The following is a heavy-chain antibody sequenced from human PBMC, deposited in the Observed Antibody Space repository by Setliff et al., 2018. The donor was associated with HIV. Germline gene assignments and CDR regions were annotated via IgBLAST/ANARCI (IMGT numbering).Heavy chain of an antibody. CDR2: FDPKDGKT. D-gene: IGHD6-6*01. V-gene: IGHV1-24*01. J-gene: IGHJ4*02. CDR3: VTGSAARPFDY. Sequence: ASVKVSCKVAGYTLTELCRNWVRQAPGKGLEWMGSFDPKDGKTRYAQKFQGRVTMTEDTSTDTAYMELSSLRSEDTAVYYYVTGSAARPFDYWGQGTLVTVSS. CDR1: GYTLTELC.